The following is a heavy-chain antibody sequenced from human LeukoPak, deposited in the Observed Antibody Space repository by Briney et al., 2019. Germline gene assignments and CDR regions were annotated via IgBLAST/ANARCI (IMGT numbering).Heavy chain of an antibody. J-gene: IGHJ5*02. CDR2: IIPILGIA. V-gene: IGHV1-69*04. D-gene: IGHD1-26*01. Sequence: GASVKVSCKASGGTFSSYAISWVRQAPGQGLEWMGRIIPILGIANYAQKFQGRDTITADKSTSTAYMELSSLRSEDTAVYYCASFYSGSYLSTWFDPWGQGTLVTVSS. CDR3: ASFYSGSYLSTWFDP. CDR1: GGTFSSYA.